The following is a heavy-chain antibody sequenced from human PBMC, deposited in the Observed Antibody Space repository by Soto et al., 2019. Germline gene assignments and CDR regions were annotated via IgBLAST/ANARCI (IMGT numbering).Heavy chain of an antibody. D-gene: IGHD3-9*01. CDR2: IYYSGST. J-gene: IGHJ4*02. CDR3: AREYYDILTGSTNYFDY. Sequence: TLSLTCTVSGGSISSYYWSWIRQPPGEGLEWIGYIYYSGSTNYNPSLKSRVTISVDTSKNQFSLKLSSVTAADTAVYYCAREYYDILTGSTNYFDYWGQGTLVTVSS. CDR1: GGSISSYY. V-gene: IGHV4-59*01.